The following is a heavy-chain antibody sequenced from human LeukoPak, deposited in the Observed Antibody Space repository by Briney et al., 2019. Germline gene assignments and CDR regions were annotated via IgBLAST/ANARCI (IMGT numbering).Heavy chain of an antibody. Sequence: HGESLKISCKGSGYSFTSYWISWVRQMPGKGLEWMGRIDPSDSYTNYSPSFQGHVTISADKSISTAYLQWSSLKASDTAMYYCARVKSSHSLYYFDYWGQGTLVTVSS. CDR2: IDPSDSYT. CDR1: GYSFTSYW. CDR3: ARVKSSHSLYYFDY. D-gene: IGHD2-21*01. J-gene: IGHJ4*02. V-gene: IGHV5-10-1*01.